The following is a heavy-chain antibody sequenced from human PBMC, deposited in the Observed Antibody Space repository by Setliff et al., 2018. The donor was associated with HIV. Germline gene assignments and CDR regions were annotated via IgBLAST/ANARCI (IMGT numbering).Heavy chain of an antibody. D-gene: IGHD2-15*01. V-gene: IGHV4-39*01. CDR3: ARHPSKGLLGWFDP. CDR2: IYYSGST. Sequence: PPGKGLEWIGSIYYSGSTYYNPSLKSRVTISVDTSKNQFSLKLSSVTAADTAVYYCARHPSKGLLGWFDPWGQGTLVTVSS. J-gene: IGHJ5*02.